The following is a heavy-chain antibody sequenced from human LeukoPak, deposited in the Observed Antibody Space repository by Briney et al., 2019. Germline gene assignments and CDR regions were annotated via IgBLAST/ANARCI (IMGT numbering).Heavy chain of an antibody. Sequence: SETLSPTCTVSGGSVSSGDYYWSWIRQPPGKGLEWIGYIYYSGSTNYNPSLKSRVTISVDTSKNQFSLKLSSVTAADTAVYYCAARERYSYGYWGQGTLVTVSS. CDR1: GGSVSSGDYY. CDR2: IYYSGST. J-gene: IGHJ4*02. CDR3: AARERYSYGY. D-gene: IGHD5-18*01. V-gene: IGHV4-61*08.